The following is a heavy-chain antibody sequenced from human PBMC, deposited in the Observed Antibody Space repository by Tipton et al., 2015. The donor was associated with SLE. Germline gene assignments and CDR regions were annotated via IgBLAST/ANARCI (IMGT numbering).Heavy chain of an antibody. J-gene: IGHJ4*02. Sequence: TLSLTCAVYGGSFSGYYWSGIRQPPGKGLEWIGEINHSGSTNYNPSLKSRVTISVDTSKNQFSLKLSSVTAADTAVYYCARANSGSYYRFDYWGQGTLVTVSS. CDR3: ARANSGSYYRFDY. V-gene: IGHV4-34*01. CDR1: GGSFSGYY. CDR2: INHSGST. D-gene: IGHD1-26*01.